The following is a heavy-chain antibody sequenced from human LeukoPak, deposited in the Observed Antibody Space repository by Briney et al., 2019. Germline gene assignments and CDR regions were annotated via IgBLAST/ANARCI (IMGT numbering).Heavy chain of an antibody. D-gene: IGHD5-18*01. V-gene: IGHV4-34*01. CDR2: INHSGST. J-gene: IGHJ4*02. CDR1: GGSFSGYY. Sequence: PSETLPLTCAVYGGSFSGYYWSWIRQPPGKGLEWIGEINHSGSTNYNPSLKSRVTISVDTSKNQFSLKLSSVTAADTAVYYCARRQVGRIQLWPDWGQGTLVTVSS. CDR3: ARRQVGRIQLWPD.